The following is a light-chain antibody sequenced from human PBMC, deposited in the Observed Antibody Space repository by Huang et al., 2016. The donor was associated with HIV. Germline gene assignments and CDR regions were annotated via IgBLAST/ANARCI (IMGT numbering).Light chain of an antibody. V-gene: IGKV4-1*01. CDR3: QQYYNVPFT. CDR2: WAS. Sequence: DIVMTQSPASLAVSLGERATINCKSSQSIFYSSNNRNYLAWYQQKPGQSPKLLIYWASTRESGVPDRFTGSGSGTDFSLSISSLQAEDVALYYGQQYYNVPFTFGQGTKLDIK. CDR1: QSIFYSSNNRNY. J-gene: IGKJ2*01.